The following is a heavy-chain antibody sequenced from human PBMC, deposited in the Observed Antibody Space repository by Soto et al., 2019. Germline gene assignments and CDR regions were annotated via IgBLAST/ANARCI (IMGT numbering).Heavy chain of an antibody. J-gene: IGHJ6*02. Sequence: QVQLVQSGAEVKKPGSSVKVSCKASGGTFSRYSITWVRQAPGHGREWIRRIIPIFGIASYAQKCQGRITITADESTSTAYMELSSLRSDDTAVYYCAREDRDRETGLVPAAIDGMDVWGQGTTVTVSS. CDR3: AREDRDRETGLVPAAIDGMDV. V-gene: IGHV1-69*08. CDR2: IIPIFGIA. D-gene: IGHD2-2*01. CDR1: GGTFSRYS.